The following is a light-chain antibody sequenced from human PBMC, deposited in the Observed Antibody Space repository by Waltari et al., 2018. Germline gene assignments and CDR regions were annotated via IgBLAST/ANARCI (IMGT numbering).Light chain of an antibody. CDR1: QSVSTY. Sequence: EIVLTQSPATLSLSPGERATLSCRASQSVSTYLAWYQQRPGQAPRLLIYAASNRATGIPARFSGSGSGTDFTLTISSLEPEDFAVYYCQQRSNWLWTFGQGTKVEIK. V-gene: IGKV3-11*01. CDR3: QQRSNWLWT. CDR2: AAS. J-gene: IGKJ1*01.